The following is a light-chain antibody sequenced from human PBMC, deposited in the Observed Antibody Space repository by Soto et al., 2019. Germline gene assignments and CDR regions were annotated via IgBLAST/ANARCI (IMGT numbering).Light chain of an antibody. CDR1: QSISSW. Sequence: DIQMTQSPSALSASVGDRVTGTCRASQSISSWLAWYQQKPGKAPRLLIYDASYLERGVPSRFSGSGSGTEFTLTISDLQPDDLATYYCQQYNNFWSFGPGTKVEI. J-gene: IGKJ1*01. V-gene: IGKV1-5*01. CDR3: QQYNNFWS. CDR2: DAS.